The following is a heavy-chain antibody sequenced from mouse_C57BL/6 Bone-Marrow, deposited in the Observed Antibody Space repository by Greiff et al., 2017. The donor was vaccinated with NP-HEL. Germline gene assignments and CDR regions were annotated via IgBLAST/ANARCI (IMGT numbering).Heavy chain of an antibody. CDR1: GFNIKDYY. V-gene: IGHV14-2*01. CDR2: IDPEDGET. J-gene: IGHJ3*01. CDR3: ARSGGDGYFPAWFAY. Sequence: VHVKQSGAELVKPGASVKLSCTASGFNIKDYYMHWVKQRTEQGLEWIGRIDPEDGETKYAPKFQGKATITADTSSNTAYLQLSSLTSEDTAVYYCARSGGDGYFPAWFAYWGQGTLVTVSA. D-gene: IGHD2-3*01.